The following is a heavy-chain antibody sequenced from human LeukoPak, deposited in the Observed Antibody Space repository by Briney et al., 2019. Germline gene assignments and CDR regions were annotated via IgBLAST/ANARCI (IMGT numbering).Heavy chain of an antibody. CDR2: IYYSGST. Sequence: PSETLSLTCTVSGGSISSYYWSWIRQPPGKGLEWIGYIYYSGSTNYNPSLKSRVTISVDTSKIQFSLKLSSVTAADTAVYYCARRVCSGGSCYPDYWGQGTLVTVSS. D-gene: IGHD2-15*01. CDR1: GGSISSYY. V-gene: IGHV4-59*08. CDR3: ARRVCSGGSCYPDY. J-gene: IGHJ4*02.